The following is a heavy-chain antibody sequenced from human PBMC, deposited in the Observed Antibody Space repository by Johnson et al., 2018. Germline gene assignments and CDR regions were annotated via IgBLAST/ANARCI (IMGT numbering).Heavy chain of an antibody. Sequence: EVQLLESGGGLVQPGGSLRLSCVASGFTFNIYSMEWVRQAPGKGLEWVSYITSTSGLTHYADSVKGRFPISRDNAKNSLYLQMNGLMDEASAVNYCARFGYCRDGSCHRAPDVWGQGTTVTVS. CDR1: GFTFNIYS. CDR2: ITSTSGLT. D-gene: IGHD2-15*01. J-gene: IGHJ6*02. CDR3: ARFGYCRDGSCHRAPDV. V-gene: IGHV3-48*02.